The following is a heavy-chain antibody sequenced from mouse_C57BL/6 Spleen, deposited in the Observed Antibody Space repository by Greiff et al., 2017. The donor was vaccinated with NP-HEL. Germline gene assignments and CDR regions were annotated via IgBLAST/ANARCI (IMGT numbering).Heavy chain of an antibody. D-gene: IGHD2-3*01. CDR1: GYTFTSYW. Sequence: VQLQQPGAELVKPGASVPVSCKASGYTFTSYWMHWVQQRPGHGLEWIGRIHPSDSATNYNQKFKGKATLTVEKSSSTAYMQLSSLTSENSAVYYCARDGMDYWGQGTSVTVSS. J-gene: IGHJ4*01. CDR3: ARDGMDY. V-gene: IGHV1-74*01. CDR2: IHPSDSAT.